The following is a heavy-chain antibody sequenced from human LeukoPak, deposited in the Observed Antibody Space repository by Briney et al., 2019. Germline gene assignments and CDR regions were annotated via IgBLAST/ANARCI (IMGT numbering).Heavy chain of an antibody. CDR2: INPNSGGT. CDR1: RYTFTGYY. V-gene: IGHV1-2*02. J-gene: IGHJ5*02. CDR3: ARFRTHQYNWFDP. D-gene: IGHD1-1*01. Sequence: ASVKVSCKASRYTFTGYYMHWVRQAPGQGLEWMGWINPNSGGTNYAQKSQGRVTMTRDTSISTAYMELSRLRSDDTAVYYCARFRTHQYNWFDPWGQGTLVTVSS.